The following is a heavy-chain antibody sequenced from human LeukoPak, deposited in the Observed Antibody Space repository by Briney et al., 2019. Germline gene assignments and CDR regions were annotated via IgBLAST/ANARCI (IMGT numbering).Heavy chain of an antibody. D-gene: IGHD5-18*01. CDR1: GFTFGDYA. Sequence: GGSLRLSCTASGFTFGDYAMSWFRQAPGKGLEWVSAIGGSGSTTYYADSVKGRFTISRDNSKNTLYLQMNSLRAEDTAVYYCAKDTASSWWYFDLWGRGTPVTVSS. V-gene: IGHV3-23*01. J-gene: IGHJ2*01. CDR3: AKDTASSWWYFDL. CDR2: IGGSGSTT.